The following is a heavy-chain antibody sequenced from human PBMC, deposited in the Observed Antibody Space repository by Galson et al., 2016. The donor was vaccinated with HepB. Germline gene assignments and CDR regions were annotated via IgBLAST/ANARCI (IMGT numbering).Heavy chain of an antibody. CDR3: AAGRDTVTPLSMFAP. Sequence: SLRLSCAASRSSFSSYAMVWVRQAPGKGLEWVSGISSSGGGLYYADSARGRFTISRDNAKNTRYLEMNSLRVEYTAVYCCAAGRDTVTPLSMFAPWGQGTLGTVSS. CDR2: ISSSGGGL. CDR1: RSSFSSYA. J-gene: IGHJ5*02. D-gene: IGHD4-11*01. V-gene: IGHV3-23*01.